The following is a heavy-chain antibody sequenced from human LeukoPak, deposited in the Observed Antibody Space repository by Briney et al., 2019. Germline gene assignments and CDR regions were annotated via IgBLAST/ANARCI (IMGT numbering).Heavy chain of an antibody. CDR2: VYSSGHT. D-gene: IGHD2-2*01. CDR1: GLIVSNNY. J-gene: IGHJ4*02. V-gene: IGHV3-53*01. CDR3: ARGIRDCSRTTCYQPFDY. Sequence: GGSLRLSCAASGLIVSNNYMSWVRQAPGKGLEWVSIVYSSGHTYYADSVKGRFTISRDKSKNTLYLQMSSLRAEDTAVYYCARGIRDCSRTTCYQPFDYWGQGALVTVSS.